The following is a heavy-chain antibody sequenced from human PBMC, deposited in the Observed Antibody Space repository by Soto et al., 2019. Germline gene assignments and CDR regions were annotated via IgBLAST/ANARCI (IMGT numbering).Heavy chain of an antibody. V-gene: IGHV3-49*03. CDR3: IGSFPF. J-gene: IGHJ4*02. CDR2: IRSQPYGGTA. CDR1: GVTVGNFL. Sequence: SLGICCTASGVTVGNFLMSWFRQAPGKGMEWVGFIRSQPYGGTAEYAASVRGRFTISRDDSKGIAYLQMNSLQTEDSGVYYCIGSFPFWGQGTLVTVSS. D-gene: IGHD3-10*01.